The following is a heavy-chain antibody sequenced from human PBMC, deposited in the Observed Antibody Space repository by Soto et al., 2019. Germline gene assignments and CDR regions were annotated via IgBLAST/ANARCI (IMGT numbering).Heavy chain of an antibody. CDR1: GFTFSSYA. V-gene: IGHV3-23*01. CDR3: AKTYY. CDR2: VSIGGST. Sequence: GAVKVYCVDSGFTFSSYAMGWVRQGPGKGLEWVAVVSIGGSTHYADSVRGRFTISRDNSKNTLYLQMNSLRAEDTAVYYCAKTYYWGPGTLVTVSS. J-gene: IGHJ4*02.